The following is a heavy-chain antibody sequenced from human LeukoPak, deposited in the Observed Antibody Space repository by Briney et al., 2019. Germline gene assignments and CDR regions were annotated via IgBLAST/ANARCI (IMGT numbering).Heavy chain of an antibody. J-gene: IGHJ4*02. Sequence: SVKVSCKASGGTFSSYAISWVRQAPGQGLEWMGGIIPIFGTANYAQKFQGRVTITADKSTSTAYMELSSLRSEDTAVYYCARVATLGNIAEYYFDYWGQGTLVTVSS. D-gene: IGHD6-13*01. CDR3: ARVATLGNIAEYYFDY. CDR1: GGTFSSYA. CDR2: IIPIFGTA. V-gene: IGHV1-69*06.